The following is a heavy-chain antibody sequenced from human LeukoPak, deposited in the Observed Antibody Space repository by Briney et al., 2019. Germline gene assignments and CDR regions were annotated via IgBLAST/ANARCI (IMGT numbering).Heavy chain of an antibody. J-gene: IGHJ4*02. D-gene: IGHD5-18*01. CDR1: GYTFTGYY. CDR3: ARIRKDSYSYSDY. CDR2: INPNSGGT. Sequence: ASVKVSCKASGYTFTGYYMHWVRQAPGQGLEWMGWINPNSGGTNYAQKLQGRVTMTRDTSISTAYMELSRLRSDDTAVYYCARIRKDSYSYSDYWGQGTLVTVSS. V-gene: IGHV1-2*02.